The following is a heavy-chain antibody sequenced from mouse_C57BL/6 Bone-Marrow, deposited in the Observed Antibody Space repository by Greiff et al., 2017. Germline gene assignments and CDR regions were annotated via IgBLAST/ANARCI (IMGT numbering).Heavy chain of an antibody. CDR3: AREGGHWYFDV. J-gene: IGHJ1*03. CDR2: IDPSDSYT. CDR1: GYTFTSYW. Sequence: QVQLQQPGAELVKPGASVKLSCKASGYTFTSYWMQWVKQRPGQGLEWIGEIDPSDSYTNYNQKFKGKATLTVDTSSSTAYMQLSSLTSEDSAVYYCAREGGHWYFDVWGTGTTVTVSS. V-gene: IGHV1-50*01.